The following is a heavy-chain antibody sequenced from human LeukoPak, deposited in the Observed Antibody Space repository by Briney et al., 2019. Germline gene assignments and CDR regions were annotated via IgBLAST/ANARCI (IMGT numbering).Heavy chain of an antibody. CDR1: GLSFSDSA. Sequence: GGSLRLSCTFSGLSFSDSAVTWVRQAPGKGLEWIGCTRSKVYSGTTEYAASVKGRITISRDESKSIAYLQMDSLTTEDTGVYYCTRVNYYDSSSFYYGYFDYWGQGTLVTVSS. V-gene: IGHV3-49*04. D-gene: IGHD3-22*01. CDR3: TRVNYYDSSSFYYGYFDY. CDR2: TRSKVYSGTT. J-gene: IGHJ4*02.